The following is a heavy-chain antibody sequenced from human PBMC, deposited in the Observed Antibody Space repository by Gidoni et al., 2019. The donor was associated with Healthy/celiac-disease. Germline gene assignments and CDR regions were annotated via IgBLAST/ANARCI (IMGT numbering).Heavy chain of an antibody. D-gene: IGHD6-13*01. Sequence: EVQLVESGGGLVKPGGSLRLSCAASGFTFSSYSMNWVRQAPGKGLEWVSSISSSSSYIYYADSVKGRFTISRDNAKNSLYLQMNSLRAEDTAVYYCARDRVGHPSNEQQLVPEYYFDYWGQGTLVTVSS. CDR1: GFTFSSYS. CDR2: ISSSSSYI. CDR3: ARDRVGHPSNEQQLVPEYYFDY. V-gene: IGHV3-21*01. J-gene: IGHJ4*02.